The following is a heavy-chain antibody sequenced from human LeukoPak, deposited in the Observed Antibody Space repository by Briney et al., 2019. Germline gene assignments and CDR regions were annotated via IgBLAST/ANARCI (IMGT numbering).Heavy chain of an antibody. J-gene: IGHJ6*03. D-gene: IGHD5-12*01. V-gene: IGHV4-4*07. CDR3: ARDSRPDRGYSGYDPSYYYYYYMDV. CDR2: IYTSGST. CDR1: GGSISSYY. Sequence: SETLSLTCTVSGGSISSYYWSWIRQPAGKGLEWIGRIYTSGSTNYNPSLKSRVTMSVDTSKNQFSLKLSSVTAADTAVYYCARDSRPDRGYSGYDPSYYYYYYMDVWGKGTTVTVSS.